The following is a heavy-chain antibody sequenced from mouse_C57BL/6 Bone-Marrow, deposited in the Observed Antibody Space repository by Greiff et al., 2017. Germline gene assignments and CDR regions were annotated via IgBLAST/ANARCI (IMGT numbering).Heavy chain of an antibody. D-gene: IGHD4-1*01. CDR2: ISNGGGST. CDR1: GFTFSDYY. CDR3: ARHVNGTGYFDY. J-gene: IGHJ2*01. Sequence: EVQLVESGGGLVQPGGSLKLSCAASGFTFSDYYMYWVRQTPEKRLEWVAYISNGGGSTYYPDTVKGRFTISSDNAKNTLYLKMNRLKPEDTAIYYCARHVNGTGYFDYWGQGTTLTVSS. V-gene: IGHV5-12*01.